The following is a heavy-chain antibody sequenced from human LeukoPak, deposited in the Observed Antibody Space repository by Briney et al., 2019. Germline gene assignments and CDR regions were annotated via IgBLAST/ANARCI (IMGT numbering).Heavy chain of an antibody. V-gene: IGHV1-18*01. J-gene: IGHJ4*02. CDR2: IRPNNGYT. D-gene: IGHD2-15*01. Sequence: GASVKVSDKASDYTFTRYGISWVRQAPRHGLEWRGWIRPNNGYTNSAQKFQDRVTMTTDTSTSTAYMELRSLRSDDTAVYYCARDFFHGHCAGLSCFLLDYWGQGSLVTVSS. CDR1: DYTFTRYG. CDR3: ARDFFHGHCAGLSCFLLDY.